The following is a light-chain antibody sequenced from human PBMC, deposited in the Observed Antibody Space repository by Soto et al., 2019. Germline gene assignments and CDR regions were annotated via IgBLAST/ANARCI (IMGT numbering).Light chain of an antibody. CDR1: QSISSW. CDR2: QAS. V-gene: IGKV1-5*03. CDR3: QQYNSYSWT. J-gene: IGKJ1*01. Sequence: DIQMAQSPSTLSASVGDRVTITCRASQSISSWLAWYQQKPGKAPKLLISQASSLESGVPSRFSGSGSETEFTLTISGLQPDDFASYYCQQYNSYSWTFGQGTNVDIK.